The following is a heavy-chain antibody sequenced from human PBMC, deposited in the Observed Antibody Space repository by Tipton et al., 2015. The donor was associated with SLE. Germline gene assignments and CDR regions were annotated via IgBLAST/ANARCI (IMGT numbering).Heavy chain of an antibody. Sequence: TLSLTCTVSGGSISSGGYYWSWIRQSPGKGLEWIGYISYSGSTNYNPSLKSRVTISVDTSKNQFSLKLSSVTAADTAVYYCARRQTDPLGFDYWGQGTLVTVSS. J-gene: IGHJ4*02. CDR3: ARRQTDPLGFDY. CDR2: ISYSGST. CDR1: GGSISSGGYY. V-gene: IGHV4-30-4*08. D-gene: IGHD7-27*01.